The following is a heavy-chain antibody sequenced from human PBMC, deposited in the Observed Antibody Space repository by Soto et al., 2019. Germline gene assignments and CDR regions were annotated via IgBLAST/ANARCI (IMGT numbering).Heavy chain of an antibody. V-gene: IGHV3-30-3*01. CDR3: ARDRILVARNWFDS. Sequence: QVQLVESGGGVVQPGRSLRLSCAASGFTFSSYAMHWVRLAPGKGLEWVAVISYDGSNKYYADSVKGRFTISRDNSKNTLYLQMNSLRAEDTAVYYCARDRILVARNWFDSWGQGTLVTVSS. D-gene: IGHD2-15*01. CDR1: GFTFSSYA. CDR2: ISYDGSNK. J-gene: IGHJ5*01.